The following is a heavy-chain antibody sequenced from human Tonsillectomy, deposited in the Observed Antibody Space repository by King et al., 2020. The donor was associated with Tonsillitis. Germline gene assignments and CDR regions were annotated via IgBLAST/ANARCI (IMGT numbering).Heavy chain of an antibody. D-gene: IGHD2-15*01. V-gene: IGHV4-31*03. Sequence: QLQESGPGLVKPSQTLSLTCTVSGGSISGGAYYWSWIRQHPGKGREWIGYIYNSENTYYNPTLKSRLTISLDTSKNQFSLRLSSATAADTAVYYCARYEGGVFDPWGQGTLVTVSS. CDR2: IYNSENT. CDR3: ARYEGGVFDP. CDR1: GGSISGGAYY. J-gene: IGHJ5*02.